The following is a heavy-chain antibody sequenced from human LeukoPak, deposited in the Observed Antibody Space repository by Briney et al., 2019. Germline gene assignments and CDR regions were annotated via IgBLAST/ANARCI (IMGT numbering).Heavy chain of an antibody. V-gene: IGHV4-31*03. J-gene: IGHJ5*02. CDR3: ARDLGYCTNGVCYNNWFDP. Sequence: PSETLSLTCTVSGGSISSGGYYWSWIRQHPGRGLEWIGYVSYSGSTYYNPSLKSRVTISVDTSRNQFSLKLSSVTAADTAVYYCARDLGYCTNGVCYNNWFDPWGQGTLVTVSS. CDR1: GGSISSGGYY. D-gene: IGHD2-8*01. CDR2: VSYSGST.